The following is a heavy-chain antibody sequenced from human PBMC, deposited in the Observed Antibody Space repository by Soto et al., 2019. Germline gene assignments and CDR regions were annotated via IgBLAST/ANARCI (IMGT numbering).Heavy chain of an antibody. CDR3: ARQIYDSDTGPNFQYYFDS. D-gene: IGHD3-22*01. V-gene: IGHV5-10-1*01. J-gene: IGHJ4*02. CDR2: IDPSDSQT. Sequence: GESLKISCKGSGYSLAGYWITWVRQKPGKGLEWMGRIDPSDSQTYYSPSFRGHVTISVTKSITTVFLQWSSLRASDTTMYYCARQIYDSDTGPNFQYYFDSWGQGTPVTVSS. CDR1: GYSLAGYW.